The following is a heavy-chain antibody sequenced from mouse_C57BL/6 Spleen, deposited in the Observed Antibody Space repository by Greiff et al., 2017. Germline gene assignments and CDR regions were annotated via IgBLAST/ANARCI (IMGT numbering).Heavy chain of an antibody. CDR1: GYTFTSYW. J-gene: IGHJ2*01. CDR3: ARKDYYGSSYYFDY. V-gene: IGHV1-59*01. CDR2: IDPSDSYT. D-gene: IGHD1-1*01. Sequence: QVQLQQPGAELVRPGTSVTLSCKASGYTFTSYWMHWVKQRPGQGLEWIGVIDPSDSYTNYNQNFKGKATLTVDTSSSTAYMQLSSLTSEDSAVYYCARKDYYGSSYYFDYWGQGTTLTVSS.